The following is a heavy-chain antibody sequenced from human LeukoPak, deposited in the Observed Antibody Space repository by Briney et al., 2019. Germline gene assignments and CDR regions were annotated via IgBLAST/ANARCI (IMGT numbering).Heavy chain of an antibody. CDR2: IYYSGST. Sequence: SETLSLTCTVSGGSLSSSSYYWGWLRQPPGKGLEWIGSIYYSGSTYYNPSLKSRVTISVDTSKNQFSLKLSSVTAADTAVYYCARDVRFLGPWGQGTLVTVSS. D-gene: IGHD3-3*01. CDR3: ARDVRFLGP. V-gene: IGHV4-39*07. CDR1: GGSLSSSSYY. J-gene: IGHJ5*02.